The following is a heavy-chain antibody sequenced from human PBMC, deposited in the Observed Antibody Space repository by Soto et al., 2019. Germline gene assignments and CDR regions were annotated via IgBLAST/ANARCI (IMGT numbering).Heavy chain of an antibody. V-gene: IGHV3-74*01. D-gene: IGHD3-22*01. Sequence: EVQLVESGGDLVQPGGSLRLSCAASGFTFSTYWMHWVRQAPGKGLLWVSRIKTDGTYATYADSVKGRFTISRDNAKNTLYLHMNSLRVECAAVYYCAAGGSGYSANWGQGTLVTVSS. CDR2: IKTDGTYA. CDR3: AAGGSGYSAN. J-gene: IGHJ4*02. CDR1: GFTFSTYW.